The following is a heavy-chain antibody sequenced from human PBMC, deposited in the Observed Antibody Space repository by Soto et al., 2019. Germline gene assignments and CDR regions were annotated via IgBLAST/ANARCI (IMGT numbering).Heavy chain of an antibody. V-gene: IGHV3-33*01. J-gene: IGHJ4*02. CDR3: ARDRYPAIASGVPDY. D-gene: IGHD6-13*01. Sequence: QVQLVESGGGVVQPGRSLRLCCAAAGFTFSSYGMHWVRQAPGKGLEWVAVIWYDGNNKYYADYVKGRFTISRDNSKNTLYLQMNSLRGEDTAVYYGARDRYPAIASGVPDYWGQGTLVTVSS. CDR2: IWYDGNNK. CDR1: GFTFSSYG.